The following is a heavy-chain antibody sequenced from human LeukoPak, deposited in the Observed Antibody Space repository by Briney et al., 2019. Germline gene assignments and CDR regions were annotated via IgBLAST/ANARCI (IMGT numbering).Heavy chain of an antibody. CDR2: INHSEST. CDR1: GGSFSGYY. V-gene: IGHV4-34*01. Sequence: YPSETLSLTCGVYGGSFSGYYWSWIRQPPGKGLEWVGEINHSESTNYNPSLKSRVTISLDTSKSQFFLKLSSVTAADTAVYYCASGPPTGYSYVYWGQGTLVTVSS. CDR3: ASGPPTGYSYVY. J-gene: IGHJ4*02. D-gene: IGHD5-18*01.